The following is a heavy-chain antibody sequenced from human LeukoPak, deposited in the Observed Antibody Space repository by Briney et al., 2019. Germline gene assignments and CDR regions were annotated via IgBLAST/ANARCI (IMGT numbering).Heavy chain of an antibody. J-gene: IGHJ4*02. D-gene: IGHD2-2*02. Sequence: SQTLSLTCTVSGGSISSGGYYWSWIRQHPGKGLEWIGYIYYSGSTYYNPSLKSRVTISVDTSKNQFSLKLSSVTAADTAVYYCARSDKYCSSTSCYTAALDYWGQGTLVTVSS. CDR1: GGSISSGGYY. CDR3: ARSDKYCSSTSCYTAALDY. V-gene: IGHV4-31*03. CDR2: IYYSGST.